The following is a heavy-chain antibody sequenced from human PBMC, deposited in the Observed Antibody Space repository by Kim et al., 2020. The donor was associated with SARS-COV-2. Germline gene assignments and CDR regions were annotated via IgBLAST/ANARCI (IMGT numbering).Heavy chain of an antibody. D-gene: IGHD3-3*01. Sequence: GGSLRLSCAASGFTFDDYAMHWVRQAPGKCLEWVSGISWNSGSIGYADSLKGRFTISRDNAKNSLYLQMNSLRAEDTALYYCAKDMRSSWSGYIPPYYY. CDR2: ISWNSGSI. J-gene: IGHJ6*01. CDR3: AKDMRSSWSGYIPPYYY. CDR1: GFTFDDYA. V-gene: IGHV3-9*01.